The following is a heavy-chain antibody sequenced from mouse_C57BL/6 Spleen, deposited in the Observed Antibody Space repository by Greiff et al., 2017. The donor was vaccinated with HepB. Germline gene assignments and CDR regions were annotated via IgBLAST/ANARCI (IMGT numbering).Heavy chain of an antibody. V-gene: IGHV1-22*01. J-gene: IGHJ4*01. D-gene: IGHD1-1*01. CDR1: GYTFTDYN. Sequence: EVQLQQSGPELVKPGASVKMSCKASGYTFTDYNMHWVKQSHGKSLEWIGYINPNNGGTSYNQKFKGKATLTVNKSSSTAYMDLRSLTSEDSAVYYCAREDYGRRPASMDYWGQGTSVTVSS. CDR2: INPNNGGT. CDR3: AREDYGRRPASMDY.